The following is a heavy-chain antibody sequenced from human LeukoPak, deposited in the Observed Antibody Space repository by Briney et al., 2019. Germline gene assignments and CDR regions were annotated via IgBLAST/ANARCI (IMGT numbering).Heavy chain of an antibody. Sequence: GGSLRLSCAASGFTLSYYTMNWVRQAPGKGLEWVSSITSSSSYIYYADSVKGRLTLSRDNAKNSLYLQMNSLRAEDTAVYYCARGGTPSSSWYTKSKNWFDPWGQGTLVTVSS. CDR3: ARGGTPSSSWYTKSKNWFDP. J-gene: IGHJ5*02. V-gene: IGHV3-21*01. D-gene: IGHD6-13*01. CDR1: GFTLSYYT. CDR2: ITSSSSYI.